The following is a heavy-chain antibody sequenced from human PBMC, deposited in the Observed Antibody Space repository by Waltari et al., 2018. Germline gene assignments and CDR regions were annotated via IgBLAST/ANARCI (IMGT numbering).Heavy chain of an antibody. D-gene: IGHD2-15*01. J-gene: IGHJ4*02. CDR2: INHSGSS. CDR3: ARGRAVAATVAVSEFDY. V-gene: IGHV4-34*01. Sequence: QVQLQQWGAGLLKPSENLSLTCAVYGGSFSGYYWRWRRQPPGKGLEWIGEINHSGSSNSNPSLKCRVTISGDTSKNQFSLKLSFVPAADTAVYYCARGRAVAATVAVSEFDYWGQGTLVTVSS. CDR1: GGSFSGYY.